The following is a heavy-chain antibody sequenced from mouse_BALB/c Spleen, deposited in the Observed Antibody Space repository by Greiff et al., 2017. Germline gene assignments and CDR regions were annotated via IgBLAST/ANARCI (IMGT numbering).Heavy chain of an antibody. CDR3: TRRGFTMITTFAY. D-gene: IGHD2-4*01. CDR1: GYTFTSYW. CDR2: IYPGNSDT. Sequence: VQLQQSGTVLARPGASVKMSCKASGYTFTSYWMHWVKQRPGQGLEWIGAIYPGNSDTSYNQKFKGKAKLTAVTSTSTAYMELSSLTNEDSAVYYCTRRGFTMITTFAYWGQGTLVTVSA. V-gene: IGHV1-5*01. J-gene: IGHJ3*01.